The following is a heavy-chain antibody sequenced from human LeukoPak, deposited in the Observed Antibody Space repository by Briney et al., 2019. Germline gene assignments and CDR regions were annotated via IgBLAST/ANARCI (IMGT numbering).Heavy chain of an antibody. CDR1: GFTFSSYG. V-gene: IGHV3-33*01. CDR2: IWYDGSNK. CDR3: VRVVTTGSGGYHFDN. J-gene: IGHJ4*02. Sequence: GGSLRLSCAASGFTFSSYGMHWARHAPGKGLEWVAVIWYDGSNKYYADSVKGRFTISRDNSKNTLYLQMNSLRAEDTAVYYCVRVVTTGSGGYHFDNWGRGTLVTGSS. D-gene: IGHD6-25*01.